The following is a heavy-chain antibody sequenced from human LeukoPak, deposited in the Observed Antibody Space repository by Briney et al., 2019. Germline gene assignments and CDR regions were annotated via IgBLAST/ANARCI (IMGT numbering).Heavy chain of an antibody. Sequence: PGGSLRLSCAAAGFTFSSYSMNWVRQAPGKGLEWVSYISSSSSIIYYADSVKGRFTISRDNAKNSLYLQMNSLRAEDTAVYYCARDGDLYYYDSYMDVWGKGTTVTVSS. D-gene: IGHD3-22*01. CDR3: ARDGDLYYYDSYMDV. J-gene: IGHJ6*03. CDR1: GFTFSSYS. CDR2: ISSSSSII. V-gene: IGHV3-48*01.